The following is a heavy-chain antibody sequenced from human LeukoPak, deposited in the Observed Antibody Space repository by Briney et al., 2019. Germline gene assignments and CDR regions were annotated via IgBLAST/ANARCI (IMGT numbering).Heavy chain of an antibody. J-gene: IGHJ3*01. D-gene: IGHD5-18*01. V-gene: IGHV3-11*05. CDR2: ISSSSSYT. CDR1: GFTFSDYY. CDR3: ARADVSFGFQDAFYV. Sequence: GGSLRLSCVASGFTFSDYYMSWVRQAPGEGLEWVSYISSSSSYTNHADSVKGRFTISRENAENSLYLEMNSLRAEDTAMYYCARADVSFGFQDAFYVWGRGTMVTVSS.